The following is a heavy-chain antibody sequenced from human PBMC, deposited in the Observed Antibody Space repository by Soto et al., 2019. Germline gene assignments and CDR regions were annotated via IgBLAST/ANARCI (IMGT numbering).Heavy chain of an antibody. V-gene: IGHV3-33*01. J-gene: IGHJ4*02. CDR2: IWYDGSNK. CDR3: AREGNGYPFDY. CDR1: GFTFSSYG. Sequence: QVQLVESGGGVVQPGRSLRLSCAASGFTFSSYGMHWVRQAPGKGLEWVAVIWYDGSNKHYADSVKGRFTISRDNSKNTLYLQMNSLRAEDTAVYYCAREGNGYPFDYWGQGTLVTVSS. D-gene: IGHD3-22*01.